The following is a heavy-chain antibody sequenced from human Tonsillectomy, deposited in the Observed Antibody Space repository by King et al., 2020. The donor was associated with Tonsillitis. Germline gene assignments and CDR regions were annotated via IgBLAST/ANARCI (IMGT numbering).Heavy chain of an antibody. V-gene: IGHV3-64D*06. CDR2: ISSDVGST. CDR3: VKDYYRGYDTLDY. CDR1: RFTFSSYA. J-gene: IGHJ4*02. Sequence: QLVQSGGDLVQPGGSLRLSCSASRFTFSSYAMHWVRQAPGKGLEYVSAISSDVGSTYYADSVRGRFTISRDDPKNTLYLQMSSLRAEDTGVYYCVKDYYRGYDTLDYWGQGTLVTVSS. D-gene: IGHD5-12*01.